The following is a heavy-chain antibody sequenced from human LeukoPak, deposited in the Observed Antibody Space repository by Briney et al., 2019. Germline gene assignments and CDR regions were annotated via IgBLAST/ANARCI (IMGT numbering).Heavy chain of an antibody. CDR2: ISGTGGST. Sequence: GGSLRLSCAASGFTFAGSAMNWVRQAPGKGLEWVSAISGTGGSTYYADSVKGRFTISRDNSKNTLYLQMNSLRAEDTAMYYCAKDRGFRGSYYGSEFWGQGALVTVSS. J-gene: IGHJ4*02. D-gene: IGHD1-26*01. CDR1: GFTFAGSA. CDR3: AKDRGFRGSYYGSEF. V-gene: IGHV3-23*01.